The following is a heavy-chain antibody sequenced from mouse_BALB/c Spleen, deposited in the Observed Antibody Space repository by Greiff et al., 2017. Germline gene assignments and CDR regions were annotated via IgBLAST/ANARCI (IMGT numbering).Heavy chain of an antibody. CDR1: GFNIKDTY. CDR3: APTVEGPYAMGY. Sequence: EVQLQQSGAELVKPGASVKLSCTASGFNIKDTYMHWVKQRPEQGLEWIGRIDPANGNTKYDPKFQGKATITADTSSNTAYLQLSSLTSEDTAVYYCAPTVEGPYAMGYWVKEPQSPSPQ. CDR2: IDPANGNT. V-gene: IGHV14-3*02. J-gene: IGHJ4*01. D-gene: IGHD1-1*01.